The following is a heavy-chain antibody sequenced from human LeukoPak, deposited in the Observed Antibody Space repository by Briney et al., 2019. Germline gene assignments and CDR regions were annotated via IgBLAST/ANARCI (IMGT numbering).Heavy chain of an antibody. Sequence: PGGSLRLSCAASGFTFSSFAMHWVRQAPGEGLEWVAFISYDGSNKYYADSVKGRFTISRDNAKNTLYLQVNSLRAEDTALYYCAKDRIGSEYSYGQFDYWGQGTLVTVSS. CDR1: GFTFSSFA. V-gene: IGHV3-30-3*01. J-gene: IGHJ4*02. CDR3: AKDRIGSEYSYGQFDY. CDR2: ISYDGSNK. D-gene: IGHD5-18*01.